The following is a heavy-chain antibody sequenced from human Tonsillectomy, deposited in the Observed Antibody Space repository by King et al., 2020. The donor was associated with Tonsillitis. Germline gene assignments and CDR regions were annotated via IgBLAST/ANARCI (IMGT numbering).Heavy chain of an antibody. CDR2: IYYSGST. Sequence: VQLQESGPGLVKPSQTLSLTCTVSGGSISSGDYYWSWIRQPPGKGLEWIGDIYYSGSTYYNPSLKSRVTISVYTSKNQFSLKLGSVTAADTAVYYCATFGYCSSTSCYRADFDYWGQGTLVTVSS. CDR3: ATFGYCSSTSCYRADFDY. CDR1: GGSISSGDYY. V-gene: IGHV4-30-4*01. D-gene: IGHD2-2*02. J-gene: IGHJ4*02.